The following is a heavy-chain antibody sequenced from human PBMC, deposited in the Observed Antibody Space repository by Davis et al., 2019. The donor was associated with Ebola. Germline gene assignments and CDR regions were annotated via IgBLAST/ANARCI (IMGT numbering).Heavy chain of an antibody. V-gene: IGHV3-11*06. D-gene: IGHD6-19*01. Sequence: GESLKISCAASGFTFSDYYMSWIRQAPGKGLEWVSYISSSSSYTNYADSVKGRFTISRDNAKNSLYLQMNSLRAEDTAVYYCARDQWPDDYWGQGTLVTVSS. CDR3: ARDQWPDDY. CDR1: GFTFSDYY. CDR2: ISSSSSYT. J-gene: IGHJ4*02.